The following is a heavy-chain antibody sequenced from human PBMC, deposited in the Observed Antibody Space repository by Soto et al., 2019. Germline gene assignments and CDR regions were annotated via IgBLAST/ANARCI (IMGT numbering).Heavy chain of an antibody. CDR2: IYYSGST. V-gene: IGHV4-61*01. J-gene: IGHJ4*02. CDR1: GGSVGSGSYY. D-gene: IGHD6-6*01. CDR3: AREYSSSSSFDY. Sequence: PSETLSLTCTVSGGSVGSGSYYWSWIRQPPGKGLEWIGYIYYSGSTNYNPSLKSRVTISVDTSKNQFSLKLSSVTAADTAVYYCAREYSSSSSFDYWGQGTLVTVSS.